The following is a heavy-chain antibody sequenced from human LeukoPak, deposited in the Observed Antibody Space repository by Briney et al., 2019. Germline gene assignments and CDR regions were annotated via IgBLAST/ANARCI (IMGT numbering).Heavy chain of an antibody. D-gene: IGHD6-19*01. V-gene: IGHV1-2*02. CDR2: INPNSGGT. CDR3: ARVFTPVASYFDY. J-gene: IGHJ4*02. Sequence: ASVKVSCEASGYTFTGYYMHWVRQAPGQGLEWMGWINPNSGGTNYAQKFQGRVTMTRDTSISTAYMELSRLRSDDTAVYYCARVFTPVASYFDYWGQGTLVTVSS. CDR1: GYTFTGYY.